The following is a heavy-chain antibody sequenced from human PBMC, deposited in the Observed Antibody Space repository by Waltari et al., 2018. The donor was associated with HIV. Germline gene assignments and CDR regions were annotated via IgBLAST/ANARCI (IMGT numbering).Heavy chain of an antibody. CDR1: GFTFRSYV. CDR3: AKDNYDILTGYYY. D-gene: IGHD3-9*01. Sequence: EVQLLESGGGSVQPGGSLRLSCAASGFTFRSYVMTWVRQAPGKGLEWVSAISGSGTKTAYADSVKGRFTISRDNSKNTVYLQMNSLRAEDTAVYYCAKDNYDILTGYYYWGQGTLVTVSS. J-gene: IGHJ4*02. V-gene: IGHV3-23*01. CDR2: ISGSGTKT.